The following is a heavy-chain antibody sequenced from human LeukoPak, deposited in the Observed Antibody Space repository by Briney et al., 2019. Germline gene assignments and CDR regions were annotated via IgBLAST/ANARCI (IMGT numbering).Heavy chain of an antibody. CDR2: IYSGGST. Sequence: PGGSLRLSRAASGFTVSSNYMSWVRPAPGKGLEWVSIIYSGGSTYYADSVKGRFTISRDNSKNTLYLQMNNLRAEDTAVYYCASGTSSWVLMAFDIWGQGTMVTVSS. V-gene: IGHV3-53*01. D-gene: IGHD2-2*01. CDR1: GFTVSSNY. CDR3: ASGTSSWVLMAFDI. J-gene: IGHJ3*02.